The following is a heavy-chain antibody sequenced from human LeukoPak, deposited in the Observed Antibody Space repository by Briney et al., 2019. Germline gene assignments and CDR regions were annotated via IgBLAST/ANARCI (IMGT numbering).Heavy chain of an antibody. CDR2: INAGNGNT. CDR3: ARGVDTAMADYYYYGMDV. J-gene: IGHJ6*02. V-gene: IGHV1-3*01. CDR1: GYTFTSYA. Sequence: ASVKVSCKASGYTFTSYAMHWVRQAPRQRLEWMGWINAGNGNTKYSQKFQGRVTITRDTSASTAYMELSSLRSEDTAVYYCARGVDTAMADYYYYGMDVWGQGTTVTVSS. D-gene: IGHD5-18*01.